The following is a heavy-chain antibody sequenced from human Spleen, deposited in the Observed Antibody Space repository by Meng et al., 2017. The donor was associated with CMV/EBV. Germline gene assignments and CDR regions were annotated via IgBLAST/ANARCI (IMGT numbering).Heavy chain of an antibody. CDR2: IKPSGGST. CDR1: GYTFTSYY. Sequence: SCKASGYTFTSYYMHWVRQAPGQGLEWMGIIKPSGGSTSYAQKFQGRVTMTRDTSTSTVYMELSSLRSEDTAVYYCARDHQLLPDYWGQGTLVTVSS. V-gene: IGHV1-46*01. J-gene: IGHJ4*02. D-gene: IGHD2-2*01. CDR3: ARDHQLLPDY.